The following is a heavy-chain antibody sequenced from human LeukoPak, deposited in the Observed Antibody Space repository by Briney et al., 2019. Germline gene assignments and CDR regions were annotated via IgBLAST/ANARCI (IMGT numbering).Heavy chain of an antibody. CDR3: LRGWDSSGWYGFHWFDP. J-gene: IGHJ5*02. CDR1: GYTFTSYD. V-gene: IGHV1-8*01. CDR2: MNPNSGKT. Sequence: ASVKVSCKASGYTFTSYDINWLRQATAQGLEWMGGMNPNSGKTGYAQKVQGRVTITRNTSISKANMHLSSQRAEDPAGYDCLRGWDSSGWYGFHWFDPWGQGTLVTVSS. D-gene: IGHD6-19*01.